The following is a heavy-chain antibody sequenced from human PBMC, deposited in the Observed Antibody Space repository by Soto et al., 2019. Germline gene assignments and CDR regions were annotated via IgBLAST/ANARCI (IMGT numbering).Heavy chain of an antibody. CDR2: VYYSRAT. CDR1: GGSLINSSFY. Sequence: QLQLQESGPGLVKPSETLSLTCSVSGGSLINSSFYWGWIRQSPGKGREWIGTVYYSRATYYTPSLQSRVAISADTAQNQFSLNLSCVLSADTAVYYCARLGYYDLSCYRDNGFDPWGQGTLFTFSP. CDR3: ARLGYYDLSCYRDNGFDP. D-gene: IGHD3-22*01. J-gene: IGHJ5*02. V-gene: IGHV4-39*01.